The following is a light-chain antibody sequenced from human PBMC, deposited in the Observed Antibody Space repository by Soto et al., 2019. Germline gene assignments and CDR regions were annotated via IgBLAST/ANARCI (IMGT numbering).Light chain of an antibody. CDR2: DAT. Sequence: DIQMTQSPSSVSASIGDRVTITCRASQDINNWLVWYQQRPGKAPELLIYDATTLQSGVPSRFSGSGFGTHFTLTISSLQPEDFATYYCQQADSFPITFVQGTRLEIK. CDR3: QQADSFPIT. J-gene: IGKJ5*01. V-gene: IGKV1-12*01. CDR1: QDINNW.